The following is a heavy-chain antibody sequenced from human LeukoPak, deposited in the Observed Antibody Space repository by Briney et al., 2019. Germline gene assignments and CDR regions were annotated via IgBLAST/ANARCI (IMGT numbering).Heavy chain of an antibody. CDR2: MNPNSGNT. D-gene: IGHD6-13*01. V-gene: IGHV1-8*01. Sequence: GASVKVSCKASGYTFTSYDINWVRQATGQGLEWMGWMNPNSGNTGYAQKFQGRVTMTRNTSISTAYMELSSLRSEDTAVYYCARGIAAAGVYYYYYGMDVWGQGTTVTVSS. J-gene: IGHJ6*02. CDR1: GYTFTSYD. CDR3: ARGIAAAGVYYYYYGMDV.